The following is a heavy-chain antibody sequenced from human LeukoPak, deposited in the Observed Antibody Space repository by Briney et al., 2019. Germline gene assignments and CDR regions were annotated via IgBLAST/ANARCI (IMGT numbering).Heavy chain of an antibody. J-gene: IGHJ4*02. V-gene: IGHV1-69*04. CDR2: IIPILGIA. CDR3: ARVSYSGYDSY. D-gene: IGHD5-12*01. Sequence: GASVKVSCKASGGTFSSYAISWVRQAPEQGLEWMGRIIPILGIANYAQKFQGRVTITADKSTSTAYMELSSLRSEDTAVYYCARVSYSGYDSYWGQGTLVTVSS. CDR1: GGTFSSYA.